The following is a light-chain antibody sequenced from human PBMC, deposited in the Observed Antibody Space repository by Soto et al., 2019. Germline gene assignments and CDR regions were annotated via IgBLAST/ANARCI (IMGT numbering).Light chain of an antibody. V-gene: IGKV1-12*02. CDR3: QQIGSYPFT. CDR2: AAS. Sequence: DIQMTQSPSSVSASIGDRITVTCRASHDIGDWLAWYQQRPGQAPKLLIYAASTLHSGVPSRFSGSGSGTDFTLTISSLQPEDFATYYCQQIGSYPFTFGPG. CDR1: HDIGDW. J-gene: IGKJ3*01.